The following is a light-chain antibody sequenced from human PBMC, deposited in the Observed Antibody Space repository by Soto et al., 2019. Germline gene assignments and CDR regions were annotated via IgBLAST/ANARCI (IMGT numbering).Light chain of an antibody. CDR1: QSISRY. CDR3: QQSYSNPFT. J-gene: IGKJ3*01. V-gene: IGKV1-39*01. Sequence: DTQMTQSPSSLSASVGDRVTITCRASQSISRYLNWYQQKPGKAPKLLMFAASSLQSAVPSRFSGSGFGTDFTLTISSLQPEDSATYYCQQSYSNPFTFGPGTKVYIK. CDR2: AAS.